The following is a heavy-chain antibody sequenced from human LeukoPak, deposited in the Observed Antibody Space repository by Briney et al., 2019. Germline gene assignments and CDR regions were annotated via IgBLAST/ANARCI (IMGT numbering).Heavy chain of an antibody. J-gene: IGHJ4*02. CDR2: IYYSGST. V-gene: IGHV4-30-4*01. D-gene: IGHD3-22*01. Sequence: SQTLSLTCTVSVGSISSGDYYWSWIRQPPGKGLEWIGYIYYSGSTYYNPSLKSRVTISVDTSKNQFSLKLSSVTAADTAVYCCASRFSGYFVNWGQGTLVTVSS. CDR1: VGSISSGDYY. CDR3: ASRFSGYFVN.